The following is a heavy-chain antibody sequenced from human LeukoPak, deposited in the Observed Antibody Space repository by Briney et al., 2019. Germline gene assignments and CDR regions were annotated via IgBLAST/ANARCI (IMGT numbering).Heavy chain of an antibody. D-gene: IGHD6-19*01. J-gene: IGHJ4*02. V-gene: IGHV5-51*01. Sequence: GESLKISCKGSGYSFTSYWIGWVRQMPGKGLEWMGIIYPGDSDTRHSPSFQGQVTISADKSISTAYLQWSSLKASDTAMYYCARPTGQWLAMSPLGYWGQGTLVTVSS. CDR1: GYSFTSYW. CDR3: ARPTGQWLAMSPLGY. CDR2: IYPGDSDT.